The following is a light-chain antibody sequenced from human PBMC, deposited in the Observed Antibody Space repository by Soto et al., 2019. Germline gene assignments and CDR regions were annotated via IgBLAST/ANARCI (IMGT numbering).Light chain of an antibody. J-gene: IGKJ1*01. Sequence: DIVMTRSPLSLPVTPGEPASISCRSSQSLVYSDGNTYLHWFQQRPGQSPRRLIHKVAIRDSGVPDRFSGSGSGTDFTLKISRVEPEDVGLYYGMQHTHWPWTFGQGTKVDIK. V-gene: IGKV2-30*01. CDR2: KVA. CDR1: QSLVYSDGNTY. CDR3: MQHTHWPWT.